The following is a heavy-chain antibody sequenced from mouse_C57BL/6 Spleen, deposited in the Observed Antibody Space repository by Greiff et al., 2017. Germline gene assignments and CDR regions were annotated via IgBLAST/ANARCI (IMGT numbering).Heavy chain of an antibody. Sequence: DVHLVESGGGLVKPGGSLKLSCAASGFTFSDYGMHWVRQAPEKGLEWVAYISSGSSTIYYADTVKGRFTISRDNAKNTLFLQMTSLRSEDTAMYYCARPGYGNYGAMDYWGQGTSVTVSS. CDR2: ISSGSSTI. CDR3: ARPGYGNYGAMDY. CDR1: GFTFSDYG. D-gene: IGHD2-1*01. V-gene: IGHV5-17*01. J-gene: IGHJ4*01.